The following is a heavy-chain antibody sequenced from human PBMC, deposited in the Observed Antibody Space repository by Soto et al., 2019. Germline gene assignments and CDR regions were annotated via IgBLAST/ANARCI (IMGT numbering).Heavy chain of an antibody. J-gene: IGHJ4*02. V-gene: IGHV4-34*01. CDR2: INHSGST. CDR1: GGSFSGYY. CDR3: ARGKFFGGRFDY. Sequence: QVQLQQWGAGLLKPSETLSLTCAVYGGSFSGYYWGWIRQPPGKGLEWMGEINHSGSTNDNPSLKSRVTISVDTSKNQFSLKLSSVTAADTAVYYCARGKFFGGRFDYWGQGTLVTVSS. D-gene: IGHD3-10*01.